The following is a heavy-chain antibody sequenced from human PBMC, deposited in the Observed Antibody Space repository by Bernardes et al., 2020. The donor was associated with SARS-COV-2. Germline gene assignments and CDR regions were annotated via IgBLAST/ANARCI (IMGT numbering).Heavy chain of an antibody. CDR2: IWYDGSNK. CDR3: ARDRGLDSSSWYGYGSLDY. Sequence: GGSLRLSCAASGFTFSSYGMHWVRQAPGKGLEWVAVIWYDGSNKYYADSVKGRFTISRDNSKNTLYLQMNSLTAEDTAVYYCARDRGLDSSSWYGYGSLDYWGQGTLVTVSS. CDR1: GFTFSSYG. J-gene: IGHJ4*02. V-gene: IGHV3-33*01. D-gene: IGHD6-13*01.